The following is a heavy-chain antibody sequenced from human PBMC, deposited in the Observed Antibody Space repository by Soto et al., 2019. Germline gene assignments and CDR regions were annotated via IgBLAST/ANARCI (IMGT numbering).Heavy chain of an antibody. CDR2: ISGSGDST. J-gene: IGHJ6*02. Sequence: PGGSLRLSCAASGFTFSHYAMNWVRQAPGKGLEWVSGISGSGDSTYYADSVKGRLTVSRDNSKNTLYLQMNSLRAEDTAVYYCAKAYHYGMDVWGHGTTVTV. CDR3: AKAYHYGMDV. CDR1: GFTFSHYA. V-gene: IGHV3-23*01.